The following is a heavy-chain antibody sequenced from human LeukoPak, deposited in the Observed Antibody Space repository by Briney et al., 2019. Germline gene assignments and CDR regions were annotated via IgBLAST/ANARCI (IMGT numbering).Heavy chain of an antibody. D-gene: IGHD3-9*01. Sequence: SVKVSCKASGYTFTNFDINWVRQATGQGLEWMGRIIPILGIANYAQKFQGRVTITADKSTSTAYMELSSLRSEDTAVYYCARDPGRDILTGYKNWFDPWGQGTLVTVSS. V-gene: IGHV1-69*04. J-gene: IGHJ5*02. CDR3: ARDPGRDILTGYKNWFDP. CDR2: IIPILGIA. CDR1: GYTFTNFD.